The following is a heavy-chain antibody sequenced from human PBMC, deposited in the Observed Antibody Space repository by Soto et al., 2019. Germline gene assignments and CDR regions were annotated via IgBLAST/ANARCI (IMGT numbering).Heavy chain of an antibody. CDR3: ASPSKEYSYGYDY. V-gene: IGHV4-4*07. Sequence: SETLSLACTVSVGSIISYYWSWIRQPAGKGLEWIGRIYTSGSTNYNPSLKSRVTMSVDTSKNQFSLKLSSVTAADTAVYYCASPSKEYSYGYDYWGQGTLVTVSS. CDR1: VGSIISYY. CDR2: IYTSGST. J-gene: IGHJ4*02. D-gene: IGHD5-18*01.